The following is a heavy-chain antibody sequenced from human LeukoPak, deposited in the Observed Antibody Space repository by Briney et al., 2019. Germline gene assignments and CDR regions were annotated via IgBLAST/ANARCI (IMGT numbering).Heavy chain of an antibody. Sequence: ASVKVSCKASGYTFTSYGISWVRQAPGQGLEWMGWISAYNSNTNYAQKLQGRVTMTTDTSTSTAYMELRSLRSDDTAVYYCARASLLSAAGLLDVWGKGTTVTVSS. V-gene: IGHV1-18*04. D-gene: IGHD6-13*01. CDR1: GYTFTSYG. J-gene: IGHJ6*04. CDR3: ARASLLSAAGLLDV. CDR2: ISAYNSNT.